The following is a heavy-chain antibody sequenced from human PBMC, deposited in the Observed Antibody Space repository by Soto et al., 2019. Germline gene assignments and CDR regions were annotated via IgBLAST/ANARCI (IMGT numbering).Heavy chain of an antibody. CDR1: GYTFTSYY. V-gene: IGHV1-46*01. CDR2: INPSGGST. J-gene: IGHJ6*02. CDR3: ASEKESPGIGAAGTRGSYYGMDL. Sequence: ASVKVSCKASGYTFTSYYMHWVRRAPGQGLEWMGIINPSGGSTSYAQKFQGRVTMTRDKSTSTAYMELSSLRSEDTAVYYCASEKESPGIGAAGTRGSYYGMDLWGQGTTVTVSS. D-gene: IGHD6-13*01.